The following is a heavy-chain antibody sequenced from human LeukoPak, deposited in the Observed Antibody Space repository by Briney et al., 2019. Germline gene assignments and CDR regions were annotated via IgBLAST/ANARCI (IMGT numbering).Heavy chain of an antibody. CDR3: ARVSSGSYFGYYYYYMDV. CDR1: GFTFSNYW. CDR2: INSDWSST. D-gene: IGHD1-26*01. J-gene: IGHJ6*03. Sequence: GGSLRLSCAASGFTFSNYWMHCVRQAPGKGLVWVSRINSDWSSTSYADSVKGRFTISRDNAKNTLYLQMNSLRAEDTAVYYCARVSSGSYFGYYYYYMDVWGKGTTVTVSS. V-gene: IGHV3-74*01.